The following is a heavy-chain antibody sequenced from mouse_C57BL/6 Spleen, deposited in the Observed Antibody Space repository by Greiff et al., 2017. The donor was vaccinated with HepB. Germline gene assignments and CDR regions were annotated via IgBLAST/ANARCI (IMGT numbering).Heavy chain of an antibody. D-gene: IGHD2-4*01. CDR2: INPSTGGT. J-gene: IGHJ4*01. Sequence: EVKLMESGPELVKPGASVKISCKASGYSFTGYYMNWVKQSPEKSLEWIGEINPSTGGTTYNQKFKAKATLTVDKSSSTAYMQLKSLTSEDSAVYYCARTLYYDPSYAMDYWGQGTSVTVSS. CDR1: GYSFTGYY. V-gene: IGHV1-42*01. CDR3: ARTLYYDPSYAMDY.